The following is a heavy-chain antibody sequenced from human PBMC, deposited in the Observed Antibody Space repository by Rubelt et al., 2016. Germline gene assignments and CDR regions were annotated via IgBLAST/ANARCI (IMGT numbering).Heavy chain of an antibody. CDR3: AREVAAAGTGTDDY. V-gene: IGHV4-59*08. J-gene: IGHJ4*02. CDR1: GGSISSYY. D-gene: IGHD6-13*01. CDR2: IYYSGST. Sequence: QLQLQESGPGLVKPSETLSLTCSVSGGSISSYYWSWIRQPPGKGLEWIGYIYYSGSTNYNPSLKSRVTISVDTSKNQFSLKLTSGTAADAAVYYCAREVAAAGTGTDDYWGQGTLVTVSS.